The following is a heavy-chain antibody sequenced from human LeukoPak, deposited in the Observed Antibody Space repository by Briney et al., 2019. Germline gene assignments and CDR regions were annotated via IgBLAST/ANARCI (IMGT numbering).Heavy chain of an antibody. Sequence: GESLKISCKGSGYSFTSYWIGWVRQMPGKGLEWMGIIYPGDSDTRYSPSFQGQVTISADKSISTAYLQWSSLKASDTAMYYCARATVQYCSSTRCSAHRYFDYWGQGTLVTVSS. CDR3: ARATVQYCSSTRCSAHRYFDY. CDR2: IYPGDSDT. J-gene: IGHJ4*02. D-gene: IGHD2-2*01. CDR1: GYSFTSYW. V-gene: IGHV5-51*01.